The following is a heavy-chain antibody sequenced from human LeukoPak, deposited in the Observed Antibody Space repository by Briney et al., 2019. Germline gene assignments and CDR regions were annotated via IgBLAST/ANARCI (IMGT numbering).Heavy chain of an antibody. Sequence: GGSLRLSCAASGFTFDDYAMHWVRQAPGKGLEWVSSISSSSSYIYYVDSVKGRFTISRDNAKNSLYLQMNSLRVEDTAVYYCARDGRWINRYEGSSPVWGQGTLVTVSS. CDR2: ISSSSSYI. CDR1: GFTFDDYA. CDR3: ARDGRWINRYEGSSPV. J-gene: IGHJ4*02. D-gene: IGHD3-22*01. V-gene: IGHV3-21*01.